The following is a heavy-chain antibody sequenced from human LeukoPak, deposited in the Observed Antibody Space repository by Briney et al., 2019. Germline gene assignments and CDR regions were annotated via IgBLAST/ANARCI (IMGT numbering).Heavy chain of an antibody. Sequence: ASVKVSCKASGYTFTGYYMHWVRQAPGQGLEWMGWINPNSGGTNYAQKFQGRVTMTRDTSISTAYMELSRLRSDDTAVYYCARDQDIVVVPAAIVAFDIWGQGTMVTVSS. CDR2: INPNSGGT. CDR1: GYTFTGYY. J-gene: IGHJ3*02. CDR3: ARDQDIVVVPAAIVAFDI. D-gene: IGHD2-2*01. V-gene: IGHV1-2*02.